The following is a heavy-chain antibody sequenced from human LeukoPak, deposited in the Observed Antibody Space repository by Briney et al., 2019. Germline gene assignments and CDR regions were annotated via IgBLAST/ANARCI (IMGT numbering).Heavy chain of an antibody. J-gene: IGHJ4*02. V-gene: IGHV3-7*01. Sequence: GVLRLSCAASGFTFSTFWMSWVRQAPGKGLEWVANINQDGSEKYYVDSMKGRFTVSRDNAKNSLYLQMDSLRAEDTAVYYCARGGTFVSDYWGQGTLVTVSP. D-gene: IGHD1-1*01. CDR1: GFTFSTFW. CDR3: ARGGTFVSDY. CDR2: INQDGSEK.